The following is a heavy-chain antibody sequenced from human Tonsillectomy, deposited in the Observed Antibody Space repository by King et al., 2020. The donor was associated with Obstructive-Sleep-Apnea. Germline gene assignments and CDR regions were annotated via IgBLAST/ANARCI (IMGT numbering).Heavy chain of an antibody. D-gene: IGHD6-13*01. CDR3: ARAEDSSSWYYYYYGMDV. CDR1: GFTFSSYA. J-gene: IGHJ6*02. V-gene: IGHV3-30*04. CDR2: ISYDGSNK. Sequence: VQLVESGGGVVQPGRSLRLSCAASGFTFSSYAMHWVRQAPGKGLEWVAVISYDGSNKYYADSVKGRFTISRDNSKNTLYLQMNSLRAEDTAVYYCARAEDSSSWYYYYYGMDVWGQGTTVTVSS.